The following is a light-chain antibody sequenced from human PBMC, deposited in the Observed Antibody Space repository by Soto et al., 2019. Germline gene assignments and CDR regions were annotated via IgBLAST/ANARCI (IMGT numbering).Light chain of an antibody. Sequence: EIVLTQSPATLSLSPGERATLSCRASQSVSSYLAWYQQKPGQAPRLLIYDASTRATGIPARFSGSGSGTDFTLTISNLEPEDFAVYYCQQRTNKFWTFGQGTKVEIK. CDR1: QSVSSY. CDR2: DAS. J-gene: IGKJ1*01. V-gene: IGKV3-11*01. CDR3: QQRTNKFWT.